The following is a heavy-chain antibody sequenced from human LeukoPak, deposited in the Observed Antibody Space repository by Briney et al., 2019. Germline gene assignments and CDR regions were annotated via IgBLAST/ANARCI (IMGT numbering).Heavy chain of an antibody. CDR1: GYTFTSYG. D-gene: IGHD2-2*01. V-gene: IGHV1-18*01. CDR2: ISAYSGNT. CDR3: ARDRVVPAAIYYYYMDV. J-gene: IGHJ6*03. Sequence: ASVKVSCKASGYTFTSYGISWVRQAPGQGLEWMGWISAYSGNTNYAQKLQGRVTMTTDTSTSTAYMELRSLRSDDTAVYYCARDRVVPAAIYYYYMDVWGKGTTVTVSS.